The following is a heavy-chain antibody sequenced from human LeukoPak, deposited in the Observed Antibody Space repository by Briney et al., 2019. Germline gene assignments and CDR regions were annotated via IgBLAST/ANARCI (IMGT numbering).Heavy chain of an antibody. D-gene: IGHD3-10*01. CDR1: GFTFSRYG. CDR3: AKVAVEYYYGSGSFDY. Sequence: PGGSLRLSCAASGFTFSRYGMHWVRQAPGKGLEWVAVISYDGSNKYYADSVKGRFTISRDNSKNTLYLQMNSLRAEDTAVYYCAKVAVEYYYGSGSFDYWGQGTLVTVSS. V-gene: IGHV3-30*18. CDR2: ISYDGSNK. J-gene: IGHJ4*02.